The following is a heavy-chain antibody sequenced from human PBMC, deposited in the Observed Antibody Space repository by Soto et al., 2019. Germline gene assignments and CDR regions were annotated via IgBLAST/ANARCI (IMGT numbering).Heavy chain of an antibody. CDR1: GFTFSSYE. Sequence: GGSLRLSCAASGFTFSSYEMNWVRQAPGKGLEWVSYISSSGSTIYYADSVKGRFTISRDNAKNSLYLQMNSLRAEDTAVYYCARDCLGLRYYYYGMDVCGQVTTVSVSS. D-gene: IGHD5-18*01. CDR3: ARDCLGLRYYYYGMDV. V-gene: IGHV3-48*03. J-gene: IGHJ6*02. CDR2: ISSSGSTI.